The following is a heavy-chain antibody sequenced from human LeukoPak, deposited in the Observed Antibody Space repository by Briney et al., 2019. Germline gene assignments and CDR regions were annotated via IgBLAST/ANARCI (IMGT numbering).Heavy chain of an antibody. CDR3: AKDNIIVLPTNTRAPYGLDV. J-gene: IGHJ6*02. Sequence: GGSLRLSCAASGFTFSTYWMYWVRQAPGKGLVWVSRTTSDGSTTTYADSVKGRFTITRDNAKNTLYLQMNSLRAEDTAVYFCAKDNIIVLPTNTRAPYGLDVWGQGTTVTVSS. CDR1: GFTFSTYW. CDR2: TTSDGSTT. D-gene: IGHD2-2*01. V-gene: IGHV3-74*01.